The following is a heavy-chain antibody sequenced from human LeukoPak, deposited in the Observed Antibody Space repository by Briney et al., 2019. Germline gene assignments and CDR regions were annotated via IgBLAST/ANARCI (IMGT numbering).Heavy chain of an antibody. V-gene: IGHV1-2*02. D-gene: IGHD2-2*01. Sequence: ASVKVSCKASGYTFTSYGISWVRQAPGQGLEWMGWINPNSGGTNYAQKFQGRVTMTRDTSISTAYMELSRLRSDDTAVYYCARDGRYCSSTSCPGYYYYYMDVWGKGTTVTVSS. CDR2: INPNSGGT. CDR3: ARDGRYCSSTSCPGYYYYYMDV. CDR1: GYTFTSYG. J-gene: IGHJ6*03.